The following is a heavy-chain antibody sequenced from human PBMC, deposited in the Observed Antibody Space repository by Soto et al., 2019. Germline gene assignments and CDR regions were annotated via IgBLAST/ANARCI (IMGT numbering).Heavy chain of an antibody. CDR3: ARGVVPAAGAAPPYFHYGVDV. Sequence: QVQLVQSGPEVKKPGSSVKVSCKTSGDTFKKFAISWVRQAPGQGPEWLGGIIPMFGTTNYTQKFQGRVTFATDKSTGTAYMDLASLMSEDTATYFCARGVVPAAGAAPPYFHYGVDVWGQGTTVTVSS. V-gene: IGHV1-69*06. CDR2: IIPMFGTT. CDR1: GDTFKKFA. J-gene: IGHJ6*02. D-gene: IGHD6-6*01.